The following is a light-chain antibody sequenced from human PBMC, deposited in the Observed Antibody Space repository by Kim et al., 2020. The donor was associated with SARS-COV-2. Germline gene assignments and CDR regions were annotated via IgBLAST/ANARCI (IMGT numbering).Light chain of an antibody. V-gene: IGKV4-1*01. J-gene: IGKJ2*01. CDR2: WAS. Sequence: RATIRCQSSQSVLHSPNNKNYLAWYQQKPGQPPKLLIYWASTRESGVPDRFSGSGSGTDFTLTINNLQAEDVAVYYCQQYYRLPRTFGQGTKLEI. CDR1: QSVLHSPNNKNY. CDR3: QQYYRLPRT.